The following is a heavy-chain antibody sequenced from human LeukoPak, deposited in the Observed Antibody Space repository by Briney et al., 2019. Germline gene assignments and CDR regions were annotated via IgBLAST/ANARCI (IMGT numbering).Heavy chain of an antibody. CDR2: IYTSGST. CDR3: ARSGRGLATRFDP. V-gene: IGHV4-61*02. D-gene: IGHD1-26*01. Sequence: SETLSLTCTVSGGSISSGSYCWNWIRQPAGKGLEWIGRIYTSGSTNYNPSLKSRVTLSVDTFKNQFSLKLSSVTAADTAVYYCARSGRGLATRFDPWGQGILVTVSS. J-gene: IGHJ5*02. CDR1: GGSISSGSYC.